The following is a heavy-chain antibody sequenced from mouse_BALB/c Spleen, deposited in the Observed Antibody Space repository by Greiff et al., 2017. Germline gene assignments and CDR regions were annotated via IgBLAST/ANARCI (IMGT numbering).Heavy chain of an antibody. D-gene: IGHD1-2*01. CDR2: ISYSGST. CDR3: ARRHYYGYDY. Sequence: EVKLQESGPGLVKPSQSLSLTCTVTGYSITSDYAWNWIRQFPGNKLEWMGYISYSGSTSYNPSLKSRISITRDTSKNQFFLQLNSVTTEDTATYYCARRHYYGYDYWGQGTTLTVSS. CDR1: GYSITSDYA. J-gene: IGHJ2*01. V-gene: IGHV3-2*02.